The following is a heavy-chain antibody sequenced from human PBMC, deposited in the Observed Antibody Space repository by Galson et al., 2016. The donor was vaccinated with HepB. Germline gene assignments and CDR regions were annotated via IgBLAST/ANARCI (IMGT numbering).Heavy chain of an antibody. V-gene: IGHV4-4*02. J-gene: IGHJ4*02. Sequence: SETLSLTCAVSDASISSTNWWSWVRQPPGEGLEWIGEMHHGGSSHCHTSLQSRVTISLDISKNQFSLQLSSVTAADTAVYFLARHLATPGTRGFDSWGRGKLVTFSS. D-gene: IGHD6-13*01. CDR1: DASISSTNW. CDR2: MHHGGSS. CDR3: ARHLATPGTRGFDS.